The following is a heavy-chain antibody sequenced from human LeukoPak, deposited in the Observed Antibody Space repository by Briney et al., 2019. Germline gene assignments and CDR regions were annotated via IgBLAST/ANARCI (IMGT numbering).Heavy chain of an antibody. CDR3: ARDSLHPRRLSDAFDV. CDR2: ISSSSSYI. CDR1: GFTSGTYN. V-gene: IGHV3-21*01. D-gene: IGHD3-16*02. Sequence: GGSLRISCAASGFTSGTYNMNWVRQAPGKGLEWVSSISSSSSYIYYADSVKGRFTISRDNAKNSLYLQMNSLGAEDSAVYYCARDSLHPRRLSDAFDVWGQGTMVTVSS. J-gene: IGHJ3*01.